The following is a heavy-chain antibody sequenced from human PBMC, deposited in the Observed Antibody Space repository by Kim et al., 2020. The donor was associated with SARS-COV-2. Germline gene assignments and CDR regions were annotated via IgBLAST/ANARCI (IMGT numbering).Heavy chain of an antibody. Sequence: GGSLRLSCAASGFPFGNYWMHWVRQAPGKGLVWVSRINSDGSGTEYVDSVKGRFSISRDNAKNTLFLQMNSLRAEDTAMYYCTRDLWGSYYYWGQGSLVTVSS. CDR2: INSDGSGT. CDR1: GFPFGNYW. V-gene: IGHV3-74*03. CDR3: TRDLWGSYYY. D-gene: IGHD1-26*01. J-gene: IGHJ4*02.